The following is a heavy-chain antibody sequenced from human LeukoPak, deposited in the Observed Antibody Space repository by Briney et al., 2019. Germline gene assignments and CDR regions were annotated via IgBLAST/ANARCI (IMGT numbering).Heavy chain of an antibody. CDR2: ISWDRGTT. D-gene: IGHD3-16*01. CDR3: AKGGRYVREFIDY. V-gene: IGHV3-9*01. CDR1: GFTFNNYA. Sequence: GGSPRLSCEASGFTFNNYAMHWVRQAPGKGLEWVSGISWDRGTTGYADSVKGRFTISRDNAKKSLYLQMNSPRAEDTALYYCAKGGRYVREFIDYWGQGTLVTVSS. J-gene: IGHJ4*02.